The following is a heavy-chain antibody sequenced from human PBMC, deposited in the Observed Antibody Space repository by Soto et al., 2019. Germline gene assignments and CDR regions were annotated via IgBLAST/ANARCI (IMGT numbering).Heavy chain of an antibody. CDR1: GGSFRCYY. CDR2: INHSGST. Sequence: SETLSLTCAVYGGSFRCYYWIWIRQAPGKGLEWIGEINHSGSTNYNPSPKRRVTISVDTSKNQFSLKLSSVTAADTAVYYCSRAAYYRSTSCSYNCFDPWGQGTLVTVSS. CDR3: SRAAYYRSTSCSYNCFDP. D-gene: IGHD2-2*01. J-gene: IGHJ5*02. V-gene: IGHV4-34*01.